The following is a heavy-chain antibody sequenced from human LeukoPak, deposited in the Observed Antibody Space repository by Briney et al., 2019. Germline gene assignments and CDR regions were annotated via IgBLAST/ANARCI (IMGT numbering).Heavy chain of an antibody. V-gene: IGHV3-23*01. CDR1: GFTFSSYA. CDR2: TSGSVGST. J-gene: IGHJ4*02. CDR3: AKDSAKKYDDY. D-gene: IGHD2/OR15-2a*01. Sequence: PGGSLRLSCAAAGFTFSSYAMSWVRQAPGKGLEWVSGTSGSVGSTNYADSVKGRFTISRENSKNTLYLQMNSLRAEDTAVYYCAKDSAKKYDDYWGQGTLVTVSS.